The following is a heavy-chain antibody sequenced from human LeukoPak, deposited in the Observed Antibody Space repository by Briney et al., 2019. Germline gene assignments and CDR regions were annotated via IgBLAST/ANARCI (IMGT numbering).Heavy chain of an antibody. J-gene: IGHJ3*02. D-gene: IGHD3-16*01. CDR2: IYYSGST. CDR1: GGSISSGDSY. V-gene: IGHV4-30-4*01. CDR3: ARWVTRLRGGLVLSGDAFDI. Sequence: PSQTLSLTCTVSGGSISSGDSYWSWIRQPPGKGLEWIGYIYYSGSTYYNPSLKSRVTISVDTSKNQFSLKLSSVTAADTAVYYCARWVTRLRGGLVLSGDAFDIWGQGTMVTVSS.